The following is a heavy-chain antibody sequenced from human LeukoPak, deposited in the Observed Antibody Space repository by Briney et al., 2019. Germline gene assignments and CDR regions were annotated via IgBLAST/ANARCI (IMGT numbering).Heavy chain of an antibody. CDR1: GFTFSSYA. J-gene: IGHJ4*02. CDR3: ADFDY. CDR2: ISYDGSNK. V-gene: IGHV3-30-3*01. Sequence: GGSLRLSCAASGFTFSSYAMHRVRQAPGKGLEWVAVISYDGSNKYYADSVKGRFTISRDNSKNTLYLQMNSLRAEDTAVYYCADFDYWGQGTLVTVSS.